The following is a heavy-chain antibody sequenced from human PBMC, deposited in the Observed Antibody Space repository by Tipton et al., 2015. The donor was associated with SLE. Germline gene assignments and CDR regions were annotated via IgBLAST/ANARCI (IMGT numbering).Heavy chain of an antibody. J-gene: IGHJ1*01. Sequence: TLSLTCAVYGGSFSGYYWSWIRQPPGKGLEWIGEINHSGSTNYSPSLKSRVTISVDTSKNQFSLKLSSVTAADTAVYYCARHGKARSSSWYVNYFQHWGQGTLVTVSS. D-gene: IGHD6-13*01. V-gene: IGHV4-34*01. CDR2: INHSGST. CDR3: ARHGKARSSSWYVNYFQH. CDR1: GGSFSGYY.